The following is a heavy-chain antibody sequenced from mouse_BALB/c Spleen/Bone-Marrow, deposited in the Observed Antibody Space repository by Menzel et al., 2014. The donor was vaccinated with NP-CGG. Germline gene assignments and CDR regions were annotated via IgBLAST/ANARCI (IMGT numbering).Heavy chain of an antibody. Sequence: LVESGGGLVKPGGSLKLSCAASGFTFXSYTMSWVRQTPEKRLEWVATISSGGSYTYYPDSVKGRFTISRDNAKNTLYLQMSSLKSEDTAMYYCTREDTNWDFDYWGQGTTLTVSS. CDR1: GFTFXSYT. CDR2: ISSGGSYT. V-gene: IGHV5-6-4*01. J-gene: IGHJ2*01. D-gene: IGHD4-1*01. CDR3: TREDTNWDFDY.